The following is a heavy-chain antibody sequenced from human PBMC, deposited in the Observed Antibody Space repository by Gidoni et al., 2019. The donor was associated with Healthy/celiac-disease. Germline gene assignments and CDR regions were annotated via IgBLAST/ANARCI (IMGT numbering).Heavy chain of an antibody. Sequence: EVQLVESGGGLVQPGGSLRPACAASGFTFSSYSMNWVRQAPGKGLEWVSYISSSSSTIYYADSVKGRFTISRDNAKNSLYLQMNSLRAEDTAVYYCARDLGTGRADWENAFDIWGQGTMVTVSS. CDR2: ISSSSSTI. J-gene: IGHJ3*02. CDR1: GFTFSSYS. V-gene: IGHV3-48*01. CDR3: ARDLGTGRADWENAFDI. D-gene: IGHD2-8*02.